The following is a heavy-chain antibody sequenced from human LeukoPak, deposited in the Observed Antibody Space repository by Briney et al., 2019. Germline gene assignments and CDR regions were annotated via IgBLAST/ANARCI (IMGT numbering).Heavy chain of an antibody. CDR1: VGSLSSYY. J-gene: IGHJ4*02. V-gene: IGHV4-59*01. Sequence: SETLSLTCTVSVGSLSSYYRSWIRQPPGKGLEGMGDIYYIGGTTYNPSLKSRVTISIDASKHQFSLKLSSVTAADTAVYYCARDRYGYLEIDYWGQGTLVTVSS. CDR2: IYYIGGT. D-gene: IGHD5-18*01. CDR3: ARDRYGYLEIDY.